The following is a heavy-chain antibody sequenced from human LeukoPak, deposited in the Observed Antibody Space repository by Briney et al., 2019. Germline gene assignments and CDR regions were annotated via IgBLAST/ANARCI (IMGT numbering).Heavy chain of an antibody. J-gene: IGHJ4*02. CDR2: ISGSGGST. Sequence: GGSLRLSCAASGFTFSSYAMSWVRQAPGKGLEWVSAISGSGGSTYYADSVKGRFTISRDNSKNTLYLQMNSLRAEDTAVYYCAKDGDSRGYSYGFDYWGQGTLVTVSS. V-gene: IGHV3-23*01. CDR3: AKDGDSRGYSYGFDY. D-gene: IGHD5-18*01. CDR1: GFTFSSYA.